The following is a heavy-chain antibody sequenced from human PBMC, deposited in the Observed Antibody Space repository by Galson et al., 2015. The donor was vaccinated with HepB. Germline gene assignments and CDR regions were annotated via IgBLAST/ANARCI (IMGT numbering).Heavy chain of an antibody. CDR1: GFTFSDFY. D-gene: IGHD3-3*01. V-gene: IGHV1-2*06. J-gene: IGHJ3*01. CDR2: INPNSGIA. Sequence: SVKVSCKASGFTFSDFYMHWVRQSPGQGLQWMGRINPNSGIAVYAESFQGRVAMTADTSKSTAYMELIWLTFDDTAVYYCARASLFWNNRESDAFDVWGPGTMVTVSS. CDR3: ARASLFWNNRESDAFDV.